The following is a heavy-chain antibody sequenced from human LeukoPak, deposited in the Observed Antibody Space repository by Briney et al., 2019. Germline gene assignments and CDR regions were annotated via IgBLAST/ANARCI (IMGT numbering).Heavy chain of an antibody. J-gene: IGHJ4*02. Sequence: GSLRLSCAASGFTFSSYAMSWIRQPPGKGLEWIGEINHSGSTNYNPSLKSRVTISVDTSKNQFSLKLSSVTAADTAVYYCARLRVVAATLYCFDYWGQGTLVTVSS. D-gene: IGHD2-15*01. CDR2: INHSGST. CDR1: GFTFSSYA. V-gene: IGHV4-34*01. CDR3: ARLRVVAATLYCFDY.